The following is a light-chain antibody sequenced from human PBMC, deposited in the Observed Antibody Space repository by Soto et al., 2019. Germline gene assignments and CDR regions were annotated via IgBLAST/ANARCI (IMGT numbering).Light chain of an antibody. Sequence: DIQMTQSPSTLSASVGDRVTITCRASQGISTWLAWYQQKPGKAPKVLIYDASSLESGVPSRFSGSGSGTEFTLTISSLQPDDFATYYCQQYKNYLTFGPGTKVDIK. CDR1: QGISTW. V-gene: IGKV1-5*01. CDR3: QQYKNYLT. J-gene: IGKJ3*01. CDR2: DAS.